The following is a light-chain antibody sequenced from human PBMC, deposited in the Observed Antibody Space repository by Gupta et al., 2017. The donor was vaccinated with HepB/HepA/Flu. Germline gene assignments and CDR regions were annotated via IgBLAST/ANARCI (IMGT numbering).Light chain of an antibody. Sequence: SLLTQPPSASGTPGQRVTISCSGRDSNIGSNTVNWYQHLPGTTPKLLIYNNDQRPSGVPDRFSGSKSGTSASLAISGLQSEDEADFYCAAWDETLNSLVFGGGTKLTVL. CDR2: NND. V-gene: IGLV1-44*01. CDR1: DSNIGSNT. CDR3: AAWDETLNSLV. J-gene: IGLJ3*02.